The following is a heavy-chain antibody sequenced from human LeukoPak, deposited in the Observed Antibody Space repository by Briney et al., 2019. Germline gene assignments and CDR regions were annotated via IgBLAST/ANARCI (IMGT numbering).Heavy chain of an antibody. D-gene: IGHD1-26*01. J-gene: IGHJ4*02. Sequence: GASVKVSCKASGYTFTGYYMHWVRQAPGQGLEWMGWINPNSGGTNYAQKFQGRVTITRDMSTSTAYMELSSLRSEDTAVYYCAAIGYSGSYRARDYWGQGTLVTVSS. CDR3: AAIGYSGSYRARDY. CDR1: GYTFTGYY. CDR2: INPNSGGT. V-gene: IGHV1-2*02.